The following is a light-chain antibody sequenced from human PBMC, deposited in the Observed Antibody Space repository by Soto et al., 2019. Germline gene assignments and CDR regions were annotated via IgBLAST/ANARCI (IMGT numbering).Light chain of an antibody. CDR2: DAS. CDR1: QSVSSY. CDR3: QKRTNWPPGVF. Sequence: EIVLTQSPATLSLSPGERATLSCRASQSVSSYLAWYQQKPGQAPRLLIYDASNRATGIPARFSGSGSETDFTLNISSLEPEDFAVYYCQKRTNWPPGVFFGGGTKVEIK. J-gene: IGKJ4*01. V-gene: IGKV3-11*01.